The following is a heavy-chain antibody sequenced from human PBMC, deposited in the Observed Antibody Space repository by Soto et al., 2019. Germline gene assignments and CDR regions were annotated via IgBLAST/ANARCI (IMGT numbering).Heavy chain of an antibody. D-gene: IGHD2-15*01. CDR2: INHSGST. Sequence: SETLSLTCAVYGGSFSGYYWSWIRQPPWKGLEWIGEINHSGSTNYNPSLKSRVTISVDTSKNQFSLKLSSVTAADTAVYYCATTRGGVAAKRFDYWGQGTLVTVST. CDR1: GGSFSGYY. CDR3: ATTRGGVAAKRFDY. J-gene: IGHJ4*02. V-gene: IGHV4-34*01.